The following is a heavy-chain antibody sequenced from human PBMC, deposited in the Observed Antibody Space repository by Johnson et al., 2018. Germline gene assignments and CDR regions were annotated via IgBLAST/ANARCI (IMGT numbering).Heavy chain of an antibody. CDR1: GFTFSSYA. V-gene: IGHV3-30-3*01. Sequence: QVQLVESGGGVVQPGGSLRLSCAASGFTFSSYAMHWVRQAPGKGLEWVAVISYDGSNKYYADSVKGRFTISRDNSKNTRYLQMNSRRAEDTAVYYCARGHDEGSGSYAVDIWGQGTMVTVSS. D-gene: IGHD3-10*01. CDR2: ISYDGSNK. CDR3: ARGHDEGSGSYAVDI. J-gene: IGHJ3*02.